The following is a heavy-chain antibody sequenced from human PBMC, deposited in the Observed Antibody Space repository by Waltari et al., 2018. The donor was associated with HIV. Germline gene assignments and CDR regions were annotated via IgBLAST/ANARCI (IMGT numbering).Heavy chain of an antibody. D-gene: IGHD2-21*01. J-gene: IGHJ4*02. Sequence: AEVKKPGESLKISCKVSGYNFASYWIGWVRQMPGKGLEWMGIIFPRDSETRYGPSFQGQVTISADTSSSTAFLQWDSLQASDTAMYYCARLDFYQSPGFSLGFDYWGQGTLVTVSS. CDR1: GYNFASYW. CDR3: ARLDFYQSPGFSLGFDY. V-gene: IGHV5-51*03. CDR2: IFPRDSET.